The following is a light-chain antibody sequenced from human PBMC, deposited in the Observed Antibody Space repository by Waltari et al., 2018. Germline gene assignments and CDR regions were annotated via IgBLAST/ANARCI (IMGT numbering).Light chain of an antibody. CDR1: SSDVGTYNL. CDR3: CSYAGSAITV. V-gene: IGLV2-23*02. Sequence: QSALTQTATASGSPGQSITISCTGTSSDVGTYNLVSWYQQHPGKAPTLIIYDVNKRLSGVSNRFSGSKSGNTASLTISGLQAADEANYYCCSYAGSAITVFGGGTKVTVL. CDR2: DVN. J-gene: IGLJ2*01.